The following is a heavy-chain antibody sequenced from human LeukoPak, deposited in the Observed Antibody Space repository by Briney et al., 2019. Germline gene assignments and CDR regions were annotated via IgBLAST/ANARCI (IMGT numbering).Heavy chain of an antibody. V-gene: IGHV1-58*01. D-gene: IGHD6-13*01. Sequence: ASVKVSCKASGFTFTSSAVQWVRQARGQRLEWIGWIVVGSGNTNYAQKFQGRVTMTRNTSISTAYMELSSLRSEDTAVYYCARGSYSSSWYYIRPVENWFDPWGQGTLVTVSS. J-gene: IGHJ5*02. CDR1: GFTFTSSA. CDR3: ARGSYSSSWYYIRPVENWFDP. CDR2: IVVGSGNT.